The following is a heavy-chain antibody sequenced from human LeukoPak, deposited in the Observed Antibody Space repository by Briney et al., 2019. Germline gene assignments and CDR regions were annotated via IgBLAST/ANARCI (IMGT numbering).Heavy chain of an antibody. D-gene: IGHD2-15*01. Sequence: GGSLRLSCAASGFTLSSYAMTWVRQAPGKGLEWVSAISGSGSSIYYADSVKGRFTISRDNSKNTLYLQMNSLRAEDTAIYYCAKDSRGSAVRVFDYWDQGILVIVSS. J-gene: IGHJ4*02. CDR1: GFTLSSYA. CDR3: AKDSRGSAVRVFDY. V-gene: IGHV3-23*01. CDR2: ISGSGSSI.